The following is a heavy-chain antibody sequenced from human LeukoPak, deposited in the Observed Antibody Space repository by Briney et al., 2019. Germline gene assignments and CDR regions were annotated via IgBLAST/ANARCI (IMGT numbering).Heavy chain of an antibody. CDR1: GYTFTNYD. CDR3: ARAPNVEMAAYFDY. V-gene: IGHV1-69*13. D-gene: IGHD5-24*01. CDR2: IIPIFGTA. Sequence: SVKVSCKASGYTFTNYDISWVRQAPGQGLEWMGGIIPIFGTANYAQKFQGRVTITADESTSTAYMELSSLRSEDTAVYYCARAPNVEMAAYFDYWGQGTLVTVSS. J-gene: IGHJ4*02.